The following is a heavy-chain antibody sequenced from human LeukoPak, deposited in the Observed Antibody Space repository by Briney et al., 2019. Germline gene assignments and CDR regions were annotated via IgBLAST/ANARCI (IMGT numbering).Heavy chain of an antibody. D-gene: IGHD3-10*01. J-gene: IGHJ2*01. Sequence: PSETLSLTCTVSGYSISSGYYWGWIRQPPGKGLEWIGSIYHSGSTYYNPSLKSRVTISVDTSKNQFSLKLSSVTAADTAVYYCARDYGGLLQTVPRVFWYFDLWGRGTLVTVSS. CDR3: ARDYGGLLQTVPRVFWYFDL. CDR1: GYSISSGYY. V-gene: IGHV4-38-2*02. CDR2: IYHSGST.